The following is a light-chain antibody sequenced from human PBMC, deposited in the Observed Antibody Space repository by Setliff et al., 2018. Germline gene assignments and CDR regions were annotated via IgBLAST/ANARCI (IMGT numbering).Light chain of an antibody. Sequence: SVLTQPRSVSGSPGQSVTISCTGTSSDVGGYNYVSWYQQHPGKAPKLMIYDVSKRPSGVPDRFSGSKSGNTASLTISGLQAEDEADYYCCSYAGRYTFLYVFGTGTKVTVL. V-gene: IGLV2-11*01. CDR2: DVS. J-gene: IGLJ1*01. CDR3: CSYAGRYTFLYV. CDR1: SSDVGGYNY.